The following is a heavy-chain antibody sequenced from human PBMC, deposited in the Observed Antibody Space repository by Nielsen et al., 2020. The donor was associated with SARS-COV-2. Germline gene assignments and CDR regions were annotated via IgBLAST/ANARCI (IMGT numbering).Heavy chain of an antibody. CDR2: ISWNSGSI. CDR1: GFTFDDYA. V-gene: IGHV3-9*01. D-gene: IGHD3-10*01. CDR3: AGGSGSYSYYYGMDV. J-gene: IGHJ6*02. Sequence: SLKISCAASGFTFDDYAMHWVRQAPGKGLEWVSGISWNSGSIGYADSVKGRFTISRDNSKNTLYLQMSSLRAEDTAVYYCAGGSGSYSYYYGMDVWGQGTTVTVSS.